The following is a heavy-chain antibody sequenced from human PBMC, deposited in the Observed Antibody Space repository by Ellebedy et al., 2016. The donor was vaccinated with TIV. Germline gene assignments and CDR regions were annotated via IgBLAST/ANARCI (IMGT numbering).Heavy chain of an antibody. CDR1: GGSISTFY. V-gene: IGHV4-59*01. D-gene: IGHD4-23*01. Sequence: MPGGSLRLSCNVSGGSISTFYWSWIRQPPGKGLEFLGYIYYIGITNYNPSLESRVAISIDTSENQFSLRLSSVTAADKAVYYCAAYYGGRFDYWGQGTLVTVSS. CDR3: AAYYGGRFDY. CDR2: IYYIGIT. J-gene: IGHJ4*02.